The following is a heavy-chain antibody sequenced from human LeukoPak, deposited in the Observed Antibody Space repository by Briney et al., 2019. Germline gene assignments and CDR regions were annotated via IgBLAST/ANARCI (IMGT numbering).Heavy chain of an antibody. J-gene: IGHJ4*02. Sequence: SETLSLTCAVYGGSFSGYYWSWIRQPPGKGLEWIGEINHSGSTNYNPSLKSRVTISVDTSKNQFSLKLSSVTAADTAVYYCARVPRAVLMVYAYFDYWGQGTLVTVSS. CDR3: ARVPRAVLMVYAYFDY. V-gene: IGHV4-34*01. D-gene: IGHD2-8*01. CDR1: GGSFSGYY. CDR2: INHSGST.